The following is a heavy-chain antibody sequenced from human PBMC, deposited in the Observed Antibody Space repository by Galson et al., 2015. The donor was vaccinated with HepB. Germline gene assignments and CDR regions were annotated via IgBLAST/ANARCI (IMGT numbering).Heavy chain of an antibody. CDR2: VSGGGDSI. D-gene: IGHD6-13*01. Sequence: SLRLSCAASGFTFSSSAMSWVRQAPGKGLEWVSSVSGGGDSIYYADSVKGRFIISRDNSKNTLYLQMSSLRAEDTAIYFCARNFRFSSSWYGFFASWGQGTLVTVSS. CDR3: ARNFRFSSSWYGFFAS. J-gene: IGHJ5*02. CDR1: GFTFSSSA. V-gene: IGHV3-23*01.